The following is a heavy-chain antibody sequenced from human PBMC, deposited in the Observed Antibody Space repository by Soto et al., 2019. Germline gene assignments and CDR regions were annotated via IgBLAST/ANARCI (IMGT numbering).Heavy chain of an antibody. D-gene: IGHD4-17*01. CDR1: GYSFMNFW. J-gene: IGHJ4*02. V-gene: IGHV5-51*01. CDR3: ARHTSPPYEFTYGDF. CDR2: IYPGDSDT. Sequence: ESLTISFTTSGYSFMNFWIGLVRQMPGKGLEWMAMIYPGDSDTRYGPSFQGQVTISADTSINTAYLHWSSLKASDTAMYFCARHTSPPYEFTYGDFWGRGTLVTVYS.